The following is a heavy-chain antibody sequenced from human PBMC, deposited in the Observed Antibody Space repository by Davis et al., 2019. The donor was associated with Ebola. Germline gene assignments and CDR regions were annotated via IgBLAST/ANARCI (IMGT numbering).Heavy chain of an antibody. V-gene: IGHV4-59*01. CDR3: ARGNYGDYIVLYYYNMDV. CDR1: GGSINNYF. J-gene: IGHJ6*02. Sequence: MPSETLSLTCTVSGGSINNYFWSWIRQPPGKGLGWIGNIHYLGNTNYNPSLKSRVTMSVDTSKNQFSLKLSSVTVADTAVYYCARGNYGDYIVLYYYNMDVWGQGTTVTVSS. CDR2: IHYLGNT. D-gene: IGHD4-17*01.